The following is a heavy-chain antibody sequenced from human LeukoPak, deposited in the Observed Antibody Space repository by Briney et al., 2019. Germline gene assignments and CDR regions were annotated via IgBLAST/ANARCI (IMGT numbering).Heavy chain of an antibody. D-gene: IGHD1/OR15-1a*01. J-gene: IGHJ4*02. CDR3: ARDRHWTNDWVFDY. V-gene: IGHV4-59*01. CDR1: GGSIGTYY. CDR2: IYYNGYT. Sequence: PSETLSLTCTVSGGSIGTYYWSWIRQPPGKGLEWIGYIYYNGYTDYNPSLKSRITISLNASKNQFSLRLSSVTAADTAVYHCARDRHWTNDWVFDYWGQGSPVTVSS.